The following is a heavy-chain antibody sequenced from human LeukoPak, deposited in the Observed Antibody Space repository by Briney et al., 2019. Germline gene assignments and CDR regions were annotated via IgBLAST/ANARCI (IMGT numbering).Heavy chain of an antibody. D-gene: IGHD3-22*01. CDR1: GGSFSGYY. CDR3: ARGPTYYYDSSGYSRGVTGDY. J-gene: IGHJ4*02. Sequence: SETLSLTCAVYGGSFSGYYWSWIRQPPGKGLEWIGEINHSGSTNYNPSLKSRVTISVDTSKNQFSLKLSSVTAADTAVYYCARGPTYYYDSSGYSRGVTGDYWGQGTLVTVSS. V-gene: IGHV4-34*01. CDR2: INHSGST.